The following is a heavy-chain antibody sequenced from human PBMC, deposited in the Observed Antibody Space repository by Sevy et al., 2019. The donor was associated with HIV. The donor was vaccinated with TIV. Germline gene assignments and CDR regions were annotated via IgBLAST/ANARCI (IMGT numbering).Heavy chain of an antibody. V-gene: IGHV3-66*01. Sequence: GGSLRLSCAASGFTVSDNYMAWVRLAPGKGLEWVSLIDSDGSAYYADSVKGRFTISRDNVKNTVNLQINALRAEDTGLYFCARDRYYDASGYYYYYYGMDVWGQGTTVTVSS. D-gene: IGHD3-22*01. CDR2: IDSDGSA. CDR3: ARDRYYDASGYYYYYYGMDV. CDR1: GFTVSDNY. J-gene: IGHJ6*02.